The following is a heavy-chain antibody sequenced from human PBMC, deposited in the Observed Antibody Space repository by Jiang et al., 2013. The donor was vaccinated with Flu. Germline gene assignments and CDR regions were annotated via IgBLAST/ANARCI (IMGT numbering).Heavy chain of an antibody. CDR1: GGTFSSYA. D-gene: IGHD4-17*01. Sequence: VQLVESGAEVKKPGSSVKVSCKASGGTFSSYAISWVRQAPGQGLEWMGGIIPILGIANYAQKFQGRVTITADKSTSTAYMELSSLRSEDTAVYYCARWLGSWTTVTTDFNWFDPWGQGTLVTVSS. J-gene: IGHJ5*02. CDR2: IIPILGIA. CDR3: ARWLGSWTTVTTDFNWFDP. V-gene: IGHV1-69*09.